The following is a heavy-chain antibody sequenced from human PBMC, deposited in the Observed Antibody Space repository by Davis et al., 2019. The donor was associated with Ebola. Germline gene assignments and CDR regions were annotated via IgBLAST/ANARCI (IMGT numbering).Heavy chain of an antibody. CDR3: AREGHGSGRAGTFDL. V-gene: IGHV3-30*03. CDR2: ISHDDSHDK. D-gene: IGHD6-19*01. CDR1: GLIFSDSI. J-gene: IGHJ5*02. Sequence: GESLKISCTASGLIFSDSIIHWVRQAPGKGLEWVALISHDDSHDKQYGESVKGRFTISRDNSQDTAYLQMNSLRVEDTAVYFCAREGHGSGRAGTFDLWGQGTLVTVSS.